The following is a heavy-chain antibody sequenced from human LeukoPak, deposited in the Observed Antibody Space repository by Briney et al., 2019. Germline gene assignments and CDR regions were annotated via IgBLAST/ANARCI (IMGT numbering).Heavy chain of an antibody. D-gene: IGHD2-2*01. CDR3: ARVRGALVQAAIARWFDP. J-gene: IGHJ5*02. CDR1: GYTFTSYG. CDR2: ISAYNGNT. V-gene: IGHV1-18*01. Sequence: ASVKVSCKASGYTFTSYGISWVRQAPGQGLEWMGWISAYNGNTNYAQKLQGRVTMTTDTSTSTAYMELRSLRSDDTAVYYCARVRGALVQAAIARWFDPWGQGTLVTVSS.